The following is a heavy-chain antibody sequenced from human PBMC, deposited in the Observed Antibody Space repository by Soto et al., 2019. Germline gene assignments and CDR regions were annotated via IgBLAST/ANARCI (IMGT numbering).Heavy chain of an antibody. CDR2: TSQDGMT. CDR3: ASQTYGYSGHH. J-gene: IGHJ5*02. D-gene: IGHD1-26*01. CDR1: SGSITSTVW. V-gene: IGHV4-4*02. Sequence: QVQLQESGPGLVKPSWTLSLTCAVSSGSITSTVWWSWVRQPPGKGLDWIGETSQDGMTNYNPSLKWRVTISVDRSRNQFSLKLSYVTAADTAVYYCASQTYGYSGHHWGQGTLVTVSS.